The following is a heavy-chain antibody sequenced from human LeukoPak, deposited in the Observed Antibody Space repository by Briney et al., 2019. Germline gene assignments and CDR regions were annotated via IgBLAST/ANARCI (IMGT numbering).Heavy chain of an antibody. CDR2: IPSDGRKK. V-gene: IGHV3-30*02. D-gene: IGHD3-3*01. J-gene: IGHJ4*02. CDR1: GFRFSDYG. Sequence: GGSLRLSCAASGFRFSDYGVHWVRQPPGKGLEWLAFIPSDGRKKYYADSVEGRLTVSRDNSRNTLYLQMNSLRPEDTAVYYCARDMVRGDDSGYYPFDYWGQGTLVIVSS. CDR3: ARDMVRGDDSGYYPFDY.